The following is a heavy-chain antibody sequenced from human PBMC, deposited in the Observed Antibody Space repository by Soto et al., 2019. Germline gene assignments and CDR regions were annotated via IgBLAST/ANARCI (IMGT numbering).Heavy chain of an antibody. J-gene: IGHJ4*02. CDR2: ISPHNFNT. Sequence: ASVKFYCTTSGYTFTHFYITWVRQDPGQGLEWMGAISPHNFNTNYAQKFRGRVTLTTEKSTNTAYMDLRSLTSDDTAVYYCARDEGGYDILTGYYKAHHFDYWGQGVPVTVSS. D-gene: IGHD3-9*01. CDR1: GYTFTHFY. CDR3: ARDEGGYDILTGYYKAHHFDY. V-gene: IGHV1-18*01.